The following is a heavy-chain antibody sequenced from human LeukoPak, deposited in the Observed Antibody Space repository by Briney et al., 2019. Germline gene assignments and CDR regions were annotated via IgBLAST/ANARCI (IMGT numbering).Heavy chain of an antibody. CDR3: ARSVVGATWVDY. CDR1: GYTFTGYY. V-gene: IGHV1-2*02. J-gene: IGHJ4*02. Sequence: ASVKVSCKASGYTFTGYYMHWVRQAPGQGLEWMGWINPNSGGTNYAQKFLGRVTMTRDTSISTAYMELSRLRSDDTAVYYCARSVVGATWVDYWGQGTLVTVSS. D-gene: IGHD1-26*01. CDR2: INPNSGGT.